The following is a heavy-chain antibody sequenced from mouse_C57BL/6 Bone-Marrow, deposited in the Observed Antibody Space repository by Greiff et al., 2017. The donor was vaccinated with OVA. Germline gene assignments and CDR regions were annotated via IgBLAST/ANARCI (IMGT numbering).Heavy chain of an antibody. J-gene: IGHJ1*03. Sequence: VPLQQPGAELVKPGASVTLSCQASGYTFTSYWMQWVKQRPGQGLEWIGEIDPSDSYTNYNQKFKGKATLTVDTSSSTAYMQLSSLTSEDSAVYYCAREGYYYGSSYWYFDVWGTGTTVTVSS. CDR3: AREGYYYGSSYWYFDV. V-gene: IGHV1-50*01. CDR2: IDPSDSYT. CDR1: GYTFTSYW. D-gene: IGHD1-1*01.